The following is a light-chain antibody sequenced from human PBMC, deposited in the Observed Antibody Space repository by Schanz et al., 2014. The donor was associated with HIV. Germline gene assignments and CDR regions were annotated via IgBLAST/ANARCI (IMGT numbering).Light chain of an antibody. CDR2: DVT. CDR1: SSDVGGDNF. J-gene: IGLJ3*02. CDR3: TLSSTNTCV. Sequence: QSALTQPASVSGSPGQSISISCAGTSSDVGGDNFVSWYQQHPGRAPKLLVYDVTNRPSGVPDRFSGSKSGNTASLTISGLQAEDEAEYFCTLSSTNTCVFGGGTKLTVL. V-gene: IGLV2-14*03.